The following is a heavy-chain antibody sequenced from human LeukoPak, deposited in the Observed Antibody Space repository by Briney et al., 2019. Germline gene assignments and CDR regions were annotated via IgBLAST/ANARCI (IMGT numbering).Heavy chain of an antibody. CDR1: GGSISSYY. CDR3: ARIGPLGSGSYYNIYYYMDV. CDR2: IYYSGST. J-gene: IGHJ6*03. D-gene: IGHD3-10*01. V-gene: IGHV4-59*01. Sequence: SETLSLTCTVSGGSISSYYWSWIRQPPGKGLEWIGYIYYSGSTNYNPSLKSRVTISVDTSKNQFSLKLSSVTAADTAVYYCARIGPLGSGSYYNIYYYMDVWGKGTTVTVSS.